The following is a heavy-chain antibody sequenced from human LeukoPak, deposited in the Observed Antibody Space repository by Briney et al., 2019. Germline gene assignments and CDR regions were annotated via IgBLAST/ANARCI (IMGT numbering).Heavy chain of an antibody. CDR3: ARSAKWGLYNWFDP. V-gene: IGHV3-9*01. Sequence: GGSLRLSCAASGFTFDDYAMHWVRQAPGKGLEWVSGMRWNSGSIGYADSVKGRFTISRDKSKHTVSLQMNSLRAEDTAVYYCARSAKWGLYNWFDPWGQGTLVTVSS. CDR1: GFTFDDYA. CDR2: MRWNSGSI. D-gene: IGHD1-26*01. J-gene: IGHJ5*02.